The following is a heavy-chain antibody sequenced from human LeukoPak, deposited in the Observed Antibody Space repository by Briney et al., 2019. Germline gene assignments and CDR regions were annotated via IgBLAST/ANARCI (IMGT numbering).Heavy chain of an antibody. D-gene: IGHD6-13*01. CDR3: ARVSPEKEGNAFDI. J-gene: IGHJ3*02. V-gene: IGHV3-7*01. Sequence: PGGSLRLSCAASGFTFSSYWMSWVRQAPGKGLEWVANIKQDGSEKYYVDSVKGRFTISRDNAKNSLYLQMNSLRAEDTAVYYCARVSPEKEGNAFDIWGQGTMVTVSS. CDR2: IKQDGSEK. CDR1: GFTFSSYW.